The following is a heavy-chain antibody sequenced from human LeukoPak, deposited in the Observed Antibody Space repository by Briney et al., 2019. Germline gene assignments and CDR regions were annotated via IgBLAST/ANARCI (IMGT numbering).Heavy chain of an antibody. CDR3: ARGGSLWFGVTYFDY. CDR1: GFTFSSYG. J-gene: IGHJ4*02. D-gene: IGHD3-10*01. V-gene: IGHV3-23*01. Sequence: GGSLRLSCAASGFTFSSYGMSWVRQAPGKGLEWVSAISGSGGSTYYADSVKGRFTISRDNAKNSLYLQMNSLRAEDTAVYYCARGGSLWFGVTYFDYWGQGTLVTVSS. CDR2: ISGSGGST.